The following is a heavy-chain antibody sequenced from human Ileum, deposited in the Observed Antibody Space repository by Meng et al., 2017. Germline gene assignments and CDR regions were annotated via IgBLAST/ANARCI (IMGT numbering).Heavy chain of an antibody. CDR2: ISHSGSA. CDR3: ARHGGYSQDF. J-gene: IGHJ4*02. Sequence: QGQLPESGPGLVRPSGTLSLTFAVSSGSISSNTYWSWVRQPPGKGLEWIGQISHSGSAYYNPSLKSRVTMSVDKSKSQFSLMLTSVTAADTAIYYCARHGGYSQDFWGQGTLVTVSS. V-gene: IGHV4-4*02. D-gene: IGHD4-23*01. CDR1: SGSISSNTY.